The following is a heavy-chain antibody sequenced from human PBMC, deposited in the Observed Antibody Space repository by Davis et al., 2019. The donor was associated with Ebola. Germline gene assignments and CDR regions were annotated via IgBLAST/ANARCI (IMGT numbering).Heavy chain of an antibody. CDR2: VSFSGNT. Sequence: MPGGSLRLSCTVSGGSISSYYWNWIRQPPGKGLEWIGYVSFSGNTNYNPSLKSRVTISLDTSKTHFSLKLTSVTAADTAVYYCARVERVTTSLFDPRGQGILVTVSS. CDR3: ARVERVTTSLFDP. J-gene: IGHJ5*02. V-gene: IGHV4-59*01. D-gene: IGHD4-17*01. CDR1: GGSISSYY.